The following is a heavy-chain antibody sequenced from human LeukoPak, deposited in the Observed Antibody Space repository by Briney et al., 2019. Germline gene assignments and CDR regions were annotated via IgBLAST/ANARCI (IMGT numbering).Heavy chain of an antibody. V-gene: IGHV4-31*03. CDR3: AVGATRRGLNDFDI. J-gene: IGHJ3*02. D-gene: IGHD1-26*01. CDR1: GGSISSGGYY. Sequence: SQTLSLTCTVSGGSISSGGYYWCWIRQHPGKGLEWIGYIYYSGSTYYNPSLKSRVTISVDTSKNQFSLKLSSVTAADTAVYYCAVGATRRGLNDFDIWGQGTMVTVSS. CDR2: IYYSGST.